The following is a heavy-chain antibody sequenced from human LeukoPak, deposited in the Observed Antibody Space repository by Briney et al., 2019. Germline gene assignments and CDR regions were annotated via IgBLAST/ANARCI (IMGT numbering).Heavy chain of an antibody. J-gene: IGHJ4*02. CDR2: ISYDGSNK. CDR1: GFTFSSYA. CDR3: ARDFPEVQAVDY. Sequence: PGGSLRLSCAASGFTFSSYAMHWVRQAPGKGLEWVAVISYDGSNKYYADSVKGRFTISRDNSKNTLYLQMNSLRAEDTAVYYCARDFPEVQAVDYWGQGTLVTVSS. D-gene: IGHD3-10*01. V-gene: IGHV3-30-3*01.